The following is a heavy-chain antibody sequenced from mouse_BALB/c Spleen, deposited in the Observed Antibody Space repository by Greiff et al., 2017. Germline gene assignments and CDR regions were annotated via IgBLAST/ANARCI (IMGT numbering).Heavy chain of an antibody. D-gene: IGHD1-1*01. J-gene: IGHJ2*01. CDR2: IWAGGST. CDR3: ARIYGSSYGYFDY. V-gene: IGHV2-9*02. Sequence: QVHVKQSGPGLVAPSQSLSITCTVSGFSLTSYGVHWVRQPPGKGLEWLGVIWAGGSTNYNSALMSRLSISKDNSKSQVFLKMNSLQTDDTAMYYCARIYGSSYGYFDYWGQGTTLTVSS. CDR1: GFSLTSYG.